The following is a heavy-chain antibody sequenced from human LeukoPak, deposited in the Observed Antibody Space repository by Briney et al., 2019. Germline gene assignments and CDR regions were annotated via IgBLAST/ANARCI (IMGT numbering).Heavy chain of an antibody. Sequence: GGSLRLSCAASGFTFSSYGIHWVRQAPGKGLEWVAFIQYDGSNKYYADSVKGRFTISRDNSKNTLYPQMNSLRAEDTAVYYCAKDEGSWYAVDYWGPGNLVTVSS. D-gene: IGHD6-13*01. CDR2: IQYDGSNK. CDR3: AKDEGSWYAVDY. J-gene: IGHJ4*02. V-gene: IGHV3-30*02. CDR1: GFTFSSYG.